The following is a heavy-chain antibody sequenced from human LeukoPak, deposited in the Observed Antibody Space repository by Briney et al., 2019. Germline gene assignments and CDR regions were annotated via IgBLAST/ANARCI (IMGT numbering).Heavy chain of an antibody. J-gene: IGHJ4*02. CDR2: ISSSSSYI. CDR3: ARDFPLEKDTSGYYHYFDY. CDR1: GFTFSSYS. V-gene: IGHV3-21*01. Sequence: GGSLRLSCAASGFTFSSYSMNWVRQAPGKGLEWVSSISSSSSYIYYADSVKGRFTISRDNAKNSLYLQMNSLRAEDTAVYYCARDFPLEKDTSGYYHYFDYWGQGTLVTVSS. D-gene: IGHD3-22*01.